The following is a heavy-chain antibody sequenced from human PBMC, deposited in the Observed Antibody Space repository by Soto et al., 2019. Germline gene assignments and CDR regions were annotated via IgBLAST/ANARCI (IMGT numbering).Heavy chain of an antibody. D-gene: IGHD1-26*01. Sequence: SETLSLTCTVSGGSISSSSYYWGWIRQPPGKGLEWIGSIYYSGSTYYNPSLKSRVTISVDTSKNQFSLKLSSVTAADTAVYYCARHAASGSYRWDLDYWGQGTLVTVSA. CDR2: IYYSGST. CDR3: ARHAASGSYRWDLDY. J-gene: IGHJ4*02. V-gene: IGHV4-39*01. CDR1: GGSISSSSYY.